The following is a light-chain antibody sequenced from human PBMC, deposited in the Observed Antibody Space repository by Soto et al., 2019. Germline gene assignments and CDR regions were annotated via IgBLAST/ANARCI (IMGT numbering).Light chain of an antibody. CDR2: SNN. Sequence: QPVLTQPPSASGTPGQRVTISCTGSSSNIGSFTVNWYQQLPGAAPKLLIYSNNLRPSGVPVRFSGSKSGTSASLAVSGLQSEDEADYYCTTWDDSLKGRVFGGGTKLTVL. J-gene: IGLJ3*02. V-gene: IGLV1-44*01. CDR3: TTWDDSLKGRV. CDR1: SSNIGSFT.